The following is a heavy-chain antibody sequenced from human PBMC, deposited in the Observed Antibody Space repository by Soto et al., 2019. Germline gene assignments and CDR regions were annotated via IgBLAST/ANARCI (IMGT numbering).Heavy chain of an antibody. CDR1: GFTFSDYY. CDR3: ARESGNYDFWSGYYTGVYYYYMDV. V-gene: IGHV3-11*01. Sequence: QVQLVESGGGLVKPGGSLRLSFAASGFTFSDYYMSWIRQAPGKGLEWVSYISSSGSTIYYADSVKGRFTISRDNAKNSLYLQMNSLRAEDTAAYYCARESGNYDFWSGYYTGVYYYYMDVWGKGTTVTVSS. CDR2: ISSSGSTI. J-gene: IGHJ6*03. D-gene: IGHD3-3*01.